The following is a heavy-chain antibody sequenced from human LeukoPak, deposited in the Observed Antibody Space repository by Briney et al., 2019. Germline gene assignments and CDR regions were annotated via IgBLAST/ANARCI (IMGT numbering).Heavy chain of an antibody. CDR3: TRRPATYVPIDY. J-gene: IGHJ4*02. CDR1: GYSFTNYW. V-gene: IGHV5-51*01. CDR2: IYPSDSDT. Sequence: GESLKISCKASGYSFTNYWIGWVRQMPGKGLEWMGIIYPSDSDTRYSPSFQGQVAISADKSTSTAHLQWNSLKASDTAIYYCTRRPATYVPIDYWGQGTLVTVSS. D-gene: IGHD3-16*01.